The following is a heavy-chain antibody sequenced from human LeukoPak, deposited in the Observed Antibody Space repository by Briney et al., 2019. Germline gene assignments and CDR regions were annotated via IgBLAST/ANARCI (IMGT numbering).Heavy chain of an antibody. J-gene: IGHJ5*02. D-gene: IGHD6-13*01. Sequence: GSLRLSCAASGFTFSSYSMNWVRQAPGKGLEWIGEINHSGSTNYNPSLKSRVTISVDTSKNQFSLKLSSVTAADTAVYYCARDWGSSSPDWFDPWGQGTLVTVSS. CDR1: GFTFSSYS. CDR2: INHSGST. CDR3: ARDWGSSSPDWFDP. V-gene: IGHV4-34*01.